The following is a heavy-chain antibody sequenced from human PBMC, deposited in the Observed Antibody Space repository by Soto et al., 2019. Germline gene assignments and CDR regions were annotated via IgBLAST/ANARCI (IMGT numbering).Heavy chain of an antibody. J-gene: IGHJ4*02. CDR3: ARVQGTSTYYYDRLDY. D-gene: IGHD3-22*01. V-gene: IGHV4-34*01. CDR1: GGSFSGYY. Sequence: PSETLSLTCAVSGGSFSGYYWSWIRQPPGKGLEWIGEINHSGSTNYNPSLKSRVTISVDTSKNQFSLKLSSVAAADTAVYYCARVQGTSTYYYDRLDYWGQGTLLTVSS. CDR2: INHSGST.